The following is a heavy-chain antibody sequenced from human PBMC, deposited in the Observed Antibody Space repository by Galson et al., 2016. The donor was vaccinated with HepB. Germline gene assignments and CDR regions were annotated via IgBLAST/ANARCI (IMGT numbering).Heavy chain of an antibody. CDR1: GDSISTSNYY. V-gene: IGHV4-39*01. CDR3: AGFGTRYSSSWFTPMLFFDY. D-gene: IGHD6-13*01. J-gene: IGHJ4*02. Sequence: SETLSLTCTVSGDSISTSNYYWGWIRQPPGKGLEWIGNIYYSGTTYYNPSPKSRVTISVDTSKKQFSMRLNSVTAADTAVYYCAGFGTRYSSSWFTPMLFFDYWGQGILVTVSS. CDR2: IYYSGTT.